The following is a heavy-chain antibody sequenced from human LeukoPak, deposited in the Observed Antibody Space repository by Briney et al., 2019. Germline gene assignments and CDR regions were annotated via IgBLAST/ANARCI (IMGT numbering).Heavy chain of an antibody. CDR3: ASFYYGSGNYFDY. V-gene: IGHV1-2*02. J-gene: IGHJ4*02. Sequence: ASVKVSCKASGYTFTGYYMHWVRQAPGQGLEWMGWINPNSGGTNYAQKFQGRVTMTRDTSISTACMELSRLRSDDTAVYYCASFYYGSGNYFDYWGQGTLVTVSS. D-gene: IGHD3-10*01. CDR1: GYTFTGYY. CDR2: INPNSGGT.